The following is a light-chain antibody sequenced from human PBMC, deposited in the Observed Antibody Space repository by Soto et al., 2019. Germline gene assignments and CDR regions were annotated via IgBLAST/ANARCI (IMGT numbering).Light chain of an antibody. CDR2: GAS. Sequence: EIVLTQSPGTLALSPGERATLSCRASQSVSSSYLAWYQQKPGQAPRLLIYGASTRATGIPARFSGSGYGTEFTLPISCLRCEEFAVDCRPPYNSWTITFGPGTRLEIK. CDR3: PPYNSWTIT. J-gene: IGKJ5*01. V-gene: IGKV3-15*01. CDR1: QSVSSSY.